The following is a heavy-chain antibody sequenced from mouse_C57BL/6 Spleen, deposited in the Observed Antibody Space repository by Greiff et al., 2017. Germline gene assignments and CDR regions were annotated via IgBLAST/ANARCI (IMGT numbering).Heavy chain of an antibody. V-gene: IGHV1-15*01. CDR1: GYTFTDYE. CDR2: IDPETGGT. J-gene: IGHJ4*01. D-gene: IGHD2-4*01. Sequence: QVQLQQSGAELVRPGASVTLSCKASGYTFTDYEMHWVKQTPVHGLEWIGAIDPETGGTAYNQKFKGKAILTADKSSSTAYMELRSLTSEDSAVYYCTRGYYEGAYAMDYWGQGTSVTVSS. CDR3: TRGYYEGAYAMDY.